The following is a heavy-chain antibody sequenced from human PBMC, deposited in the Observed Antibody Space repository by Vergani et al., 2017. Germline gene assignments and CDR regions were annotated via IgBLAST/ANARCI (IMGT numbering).Heavy chain of an antibody. CDR3: ARESRAAQASWGDYYYYYGMDV. V-gene: IGHV3-7*03. CDR2: IKQDGSEK. D-gene: IGHD6-13*01. CDR1: GFTFSSYW. J-gene: IGHJ6*02. Sequence: EVQLVESGGGLVQPGGSLRLSCAVSGFTFSSYWMSWVRQAPGKGLEWVANIKQDGSEKYYVDSVKGRFTISRDNAKNSLYLQMNSLRAEDTAVYYCARESRAAQASWGDYYYYYGMDVGGQGTTVTVSS.